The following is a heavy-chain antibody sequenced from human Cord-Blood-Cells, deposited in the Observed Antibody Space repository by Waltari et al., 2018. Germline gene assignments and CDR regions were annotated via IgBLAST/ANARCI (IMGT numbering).Heavy chain of an antibody. D-gene: IGHD7-27*01. CDR3: ARASLTGDDAFDI. J-gene: IGHJ3*02. CDR1: GYTFTGYY. Sequence: QVQLVQSGAEVKKPGASVKVSCKASGYTFTGYYMHWVRKAPGQGLEWMGWSTPNRGGTNHAQKLQGWVTMTRDTSISTAYMELSRLRSDDTAVYYWARASLTGDDAFDIWGQGTMVTVSS. CDR2: STPNRGGT. V-gene: IGHV1-2*04.